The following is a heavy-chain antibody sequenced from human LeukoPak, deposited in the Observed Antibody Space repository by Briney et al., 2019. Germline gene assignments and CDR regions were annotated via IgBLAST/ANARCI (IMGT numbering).Heavy chain of an antibody. J-gene: IGHJ6*02. CDR3: ARDPRGYRNGYYGMDV. CDR1: ALTFSSYE. CDR2: INPNGNTI. V-gene: IGHV3-48*03. Sequence: GVSLRLSCAASALTFSSYEMNWVRQATGQGLEWISYINPNGNTIYYEDSVKGRFTISRDNAKNSLYLQMNSLRAEDTAVYYCARDPRGYRNGYYGMDVWGQGTTVTVSS. D-gene: IGHD5-18*01.